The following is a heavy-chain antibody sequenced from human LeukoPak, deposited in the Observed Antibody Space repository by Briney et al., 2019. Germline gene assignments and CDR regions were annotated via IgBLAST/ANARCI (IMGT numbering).Heavy chain of an antibody. CDR1: GYTFTGYY. CDR3: ARVRRVVVAATGFDP. J-gene: IGHJ5*02. Sequence: ASVKVSCKASGYTFTGYYMHWVRQAPGQGLEWMGWINPNSGGTNYAQKFQGRVTMTRDTSISTAYMELSRLRSDDTAVYYCARVRRVVVAATGFDPWGQGTLVTVSS. D-gene: IGHD2-15*01. V-gene: IGHV1-2*02. CDR2: INPNSGGT.